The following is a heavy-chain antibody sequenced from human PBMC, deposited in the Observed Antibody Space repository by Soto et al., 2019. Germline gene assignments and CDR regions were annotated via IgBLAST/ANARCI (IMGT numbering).Heavy chain of an antibody. CDR2: VSHDGRNT. D-gene: IGHD6-19*01. Sequence: GGSLRLSCAASGFTFSDYAMHWVRQAPGKGLEWVAVVSHDGRNTRYADSVRGRFTISRDSSKNTVSLEMTSLRAEDTAVYYCAKGGRQWLVTSDFNYWGQGALVTVSS. V-gene: IGHV3-30*18. CDR1: GFTFSDYA. J-gene: IGHJ4*02. CDR3: AKGGRQWLVTSDFNY.